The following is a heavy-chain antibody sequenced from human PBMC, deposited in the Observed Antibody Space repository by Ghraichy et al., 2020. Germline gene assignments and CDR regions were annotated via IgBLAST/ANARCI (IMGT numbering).Heavy chain of an antibody. D-gene: IGHD3/OR15-3a*01. CDR1: RGSFSDYY. Sequence: SQTLSLTCAVYRGSFSDYYWSGIRQPPGKGLEWTGKIYHSGSTDCDPSPKTRLTISVDTSRNGLSLKLSPVTAADTAVNSCARGFGPGGLSTFDFWTNYYGTSTSGDRDPCSPSPQVNPHNLSPALTLRVLLHFWGEIRLLGLLPRESRNSQGNCFDPWGQGTLVTVSS. CDR2: IYHSGST. V-gene: IGHV4-34*01. CDR3: ARGFGPGGLSTFDFWTNYYGTSTSGDRDPCSPSPQVNPHNLSPALTLRVLLHFWGEIRLLGLLPRESRNSQGNCFDP. J-gene: IGHJ5*01.